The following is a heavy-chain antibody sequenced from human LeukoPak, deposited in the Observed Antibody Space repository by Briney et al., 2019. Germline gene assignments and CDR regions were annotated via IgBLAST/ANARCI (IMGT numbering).Heavy chain of an antibody. CDR2: IIPISGTA. V-gene: IGHV1-69*13. J-gene: IGHJ5*02. CDR1: GGTFTSYA. Sequence: PVKVSCKTSGGTFTSYAITWVRQAPGQGLEWMGKIIPISGTANYAQKFQGRVTFTADESTSTAYMELSSLRSEDTALYYCARKLRLGGNWFDPWGQGTLVTVSS. CDR3: ARKLRLGGNWFDP. D-gene: IGHD1-26*01.